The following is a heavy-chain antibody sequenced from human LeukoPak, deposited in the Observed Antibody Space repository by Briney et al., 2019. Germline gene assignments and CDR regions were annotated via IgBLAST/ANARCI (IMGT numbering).Heavy chain of an antibody. V-gene: IGHV4-59*01. D-gene: IGHD5-24*01. J-gene: IGHJ2*01. CDR3: ARDDGYNNYWYFDL. CDR2: IYYSGST. CDR1: GFTFSSYW. Sequence: GSLRLSCATSGFTFSSYWMSWIRQPPGKGLEWIGYIYYSGSTNYNPSLKSRVTISVDTSKNQFSLKLSSVTAADTAVYYCARDDGYNNYWYFDLWGRGTLVTVSS.